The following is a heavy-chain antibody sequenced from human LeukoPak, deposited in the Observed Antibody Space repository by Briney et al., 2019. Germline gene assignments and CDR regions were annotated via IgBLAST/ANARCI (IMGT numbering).Heavy chain of an antibody. Sequence: GGSLRLSCVGAGFSNADYGMSWVRQVPGKGLEWVSGIDWSGQASEYADSVKGRFIISRDNAENSLYLQMNSLRPEDTGLYYCARDLSATWYSLAFWGQGTLVTVSA. D-gene: IGHD2-15*01. J-gene: IGHJ4*02. V-gene: IGHV3-20*04. CDR1: GFSNADYG. CDR2: IDWSGQAS. CDR3: ARDLSATWYSLAF.